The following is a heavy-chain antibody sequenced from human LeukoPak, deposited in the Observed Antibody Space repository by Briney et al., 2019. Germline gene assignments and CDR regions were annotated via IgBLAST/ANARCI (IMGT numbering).Heavy chain of an antibody. V-gene: IGHV4-38-2*02. J-gene: IGHJ5*02. D-gene: IGHD3-10*01. CDR1: GYSISSGYY. CDR3: ARAVSYYGSGSYYRGLNWFDP. Sequence: LETLSLTCTVSGYSISSGYYWGWIRQPPGKGLEWIGSIYHSGSTYYNPSLKSRVTISVDTSKNQFPLKLSSVTAADTAVYYCARAVSYYGSGSYYRGLNWFDPWGQGTLVTVSS. CDR2: IYHSGST.